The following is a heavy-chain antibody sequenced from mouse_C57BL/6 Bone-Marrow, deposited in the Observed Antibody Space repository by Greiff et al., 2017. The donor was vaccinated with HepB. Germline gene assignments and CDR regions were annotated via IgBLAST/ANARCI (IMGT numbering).Heavy chain of an antibody. J-gene: IGHJ1*03. Sequence: DVQLVESGGGLVKPGGSLKLSCAASGFTFSDYGMHWVRQAPEKGLEWVAYISSGSSTIYYADTVKGRFTISRDNAKNTLFLQMTSLRSEDTAMYYCARIPITTVVAGYFDVWGTGTTVTVSS. V-gene: IGHV5-17*01. CDR1: GFTFSDYG. D-gene: IGHD1-1*01. CDR2: ISSGSSTI. CDR3: ARIPITTVVAGYFDV.